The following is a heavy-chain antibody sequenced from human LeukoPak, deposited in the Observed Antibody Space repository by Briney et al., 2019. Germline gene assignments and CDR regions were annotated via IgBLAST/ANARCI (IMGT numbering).Heavy chain of an antibody. V-gene: IGHV1-24*01. Sequence: GASVKVSCKVSGYTLTELSMHWVRQAPGEGLEWMGGFDPEDGETIYAQKFQGRVTMTEDTSTDTAYMELSSLRSEDTAVYYCATGGLWFGELKSQSGHNYEYYFDYWGQGTLVTVSS. CDR2: FDPEDGET. CDR3: ATGGLWFGELKSQSGHNYEYYFDY. CDR1: GYTLTELS. J-gene: IGHJ4*02. D-gene: IGHD3-10*01.